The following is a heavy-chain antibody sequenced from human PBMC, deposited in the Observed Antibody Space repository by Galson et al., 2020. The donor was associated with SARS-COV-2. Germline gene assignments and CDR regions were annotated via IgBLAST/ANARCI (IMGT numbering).Heavy chain of an antibody. CDR1: GGSISSHY. Sequence: SETLSLTCTVSGGSISSHYWTWIRQPPGKGLEWIGYIYYSGPNYNPSLKSRVTISEDTSKNQISLKLTSVTAADTAVYYCATVTAQYWYFDLWGRGTLVTVSS. D-gene: IGHD4-17*01. J-gene: IGHJ2*01. CDR2: IYYSGP. V-gene: IGHV4-59*08. CDR3: ATVTAQYWYFDL.